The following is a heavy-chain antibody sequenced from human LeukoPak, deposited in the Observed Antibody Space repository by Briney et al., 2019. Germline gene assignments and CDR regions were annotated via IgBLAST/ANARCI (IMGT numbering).Heavy chain of an antibody. V-gene: IGHV3-23*01. CDR3: AKALLVATTNFDY. J-gene: IGHJ4*02. D-gene: IGHD5-12*01. Sequence: PGGSLRLSCAASGFTFSSYAMSWVRQAPGKGLEWVSAISGSGGSTYYADSVKGRFTISRDNSKNTLYLQMNSPRAEDTAVYYCAKALLVATTNFDYWGQGTLVTVSS. CDR2: ISGSGGST. CDR1: GFTFSSYA.